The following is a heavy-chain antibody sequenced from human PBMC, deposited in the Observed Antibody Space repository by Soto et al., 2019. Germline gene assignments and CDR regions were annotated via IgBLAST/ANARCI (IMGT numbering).Heavy chain of an antibody. D-gene: IGHD4-17*01. V-gene: IGHV3-48*01. CDR1: GFTFSSYS. CDR2: ISSSSSTI. Sequence: EVQLVESGGGLVQPGGSLRLSCAASGFTFSSYSMNWVRPAPGTGLEWVSYISSSSSTIYYADSVKGRFTISRDNAKNSLYLQMNSLRAEDTAVYYCAKTYGDYDFYFDYWGQGTLVTVSS. J-gene: IGHJ4*02. CDR3: AKTYGDYDFYFDY.